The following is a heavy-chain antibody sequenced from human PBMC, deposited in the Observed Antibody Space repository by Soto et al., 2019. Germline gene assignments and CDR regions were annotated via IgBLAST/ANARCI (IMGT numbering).Heavy chain of an antibody. CDR1: GFTFSSYG. J-gene: IGHJ5*02. CDR3: AKDPENFWSGYYTAHWFDP. Sequence: QVQLVESGGGVVQPGRSLKLSCAASGFTFSSYGMHWVRQAPGKVLEWVAVISYDGSNKYYAESVKGRFTISRDNSKNTLYLQMNSLRAEDTAVYYCAKDPENFWSGYYTAHWFDPWGQGTLVTVSS. V-gene: IGHV3-30*18. CDR2: ISYDGSNK. D-gene: IGHD3-3*01.